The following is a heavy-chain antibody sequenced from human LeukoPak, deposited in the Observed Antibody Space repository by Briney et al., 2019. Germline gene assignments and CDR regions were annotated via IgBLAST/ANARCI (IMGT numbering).Heavy chain of an antibody. CDR2: IYYSGST. CDR1: GGSISSYY. V-gene: IGHV4-59*01. CDR3: ATMLFSDFWSGSFGAFDI. J-gene: IGHJ3*02. D-gene: IGHD3-3*01. Sequence: SETLSLTCTVSGGSISSYYWSWIRQPPGKGLEWIGYIYYSGSTNYNPSLKSRVTISVDTSKNQFSLKLSSVTAADTAVYYCATMLFSDFWSGSFGAFDIWGQGTTVTVSS.